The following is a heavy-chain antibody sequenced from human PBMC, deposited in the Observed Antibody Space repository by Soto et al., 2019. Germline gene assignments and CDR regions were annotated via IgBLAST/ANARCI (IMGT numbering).Heavy chain of an antibody. V-gene: IGHV4-31*03. J-gene: IGHJ6*02. CDR1: GGSISSGGYY. Sequence: QVQLQESGPGLVKPSQTLSLTCTVSGGSISSGGYYWSWIRQHPGKGLEWIGYIYYSGSTYYNPSLKSRVTISGDTSKNQFSRKLSSVTAADTAVYYCARGPQGYGDYGMDVWGQGTTVTVSS. CDR3: ARGPQGYGDYGMDV. D-gene: IGHD4-17*01. CDR2: IYYSGST.